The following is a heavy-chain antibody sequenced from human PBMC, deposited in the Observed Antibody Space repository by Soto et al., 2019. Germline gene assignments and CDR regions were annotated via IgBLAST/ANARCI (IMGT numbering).Heavy chain of an antibody. J-gene: IGHJ6*02. Sequence: GLLRLSCTASGFTFGDYAMSWVSQDTGKGLEWIGFIRSKAYGRTTGYAASVNGRFTISKDDSKSIAYLQMNSLKTENKAVYYCLPYYDFWSGYRQNYYYGMDVWGQGTTVTVSS. V-gene: IGHV3-49*04. CDR1: GFTFGDYA. CDR3: LPYYDFWSGYRQNYYYGMDV. D-gene: IGHD3-3*01. CDR2: IRSKAYGRTT.